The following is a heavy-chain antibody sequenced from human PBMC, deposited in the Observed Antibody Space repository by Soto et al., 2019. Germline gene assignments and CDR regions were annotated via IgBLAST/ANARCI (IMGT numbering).Heavy chain of an antibody. Sequence: GGSLRLSCAASGFTVSSNYMRSLRQAPGKRLEWPSVIYSGGTTYYADSVKGRFTISRDNSTNTLYLQMNSLRVEDTAVYYCARDRYGWNVDGMDVWGQGTTVAVSS. J-gene: IGHJ6*02. CDR2: IYSGGTT. V-gene: IGHV3-53*01. D-gene: IGHD1-1*01. CDR3: ARDRYGWNVDGMDV. CDR1: GFTVSSNY.